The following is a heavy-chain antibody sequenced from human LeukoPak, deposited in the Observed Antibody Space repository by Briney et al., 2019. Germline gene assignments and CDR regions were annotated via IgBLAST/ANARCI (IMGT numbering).Heavy chain of an antibody. V-gene: IGHV4-34*01. CDR2: INHSGST. Sequence: SETLSLTCAVYGGSFSGYYWSWIRQPPGKGLEWIGEINHSGSTSYNPSLKSRVTISVDASKNQFSLKLSSVTAADTAVYYCARGRGDFDYWGQGTLVTVSS. J-gene: IGHJ4*02. CDR3: ARGRGDFDY. CDR1: GGSFSGYY. D-gene: IGHD3-3*01.